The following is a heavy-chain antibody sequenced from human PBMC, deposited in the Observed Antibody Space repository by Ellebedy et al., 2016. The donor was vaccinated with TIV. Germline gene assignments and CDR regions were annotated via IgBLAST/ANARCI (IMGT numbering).Heavy chain of an antibody. CDR3: ARDFPAHGVCDN. V-gene: IGHV7-4-1*02. J-gene: IGHJ4*02. CDR1: GYSFNTNA. Sequence: ASVKVSCRGSGYSFNTNAMIWVRQAPGRGLEWMGWINTATGSPTYAQGFTGRFVFSLDTSVTTSYLEITSLEAEDTAVYFCARDFPAHGVCDNWGQGTLVTVSS. CDR2: INTATGSP. D-gene: IGHD5-24*01.